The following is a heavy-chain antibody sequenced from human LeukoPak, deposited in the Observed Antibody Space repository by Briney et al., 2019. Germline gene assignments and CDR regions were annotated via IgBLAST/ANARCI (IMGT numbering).Heavy chain of an antibody. CDR2: IIPILRIT. V-gene: IGHV1-69*04. CDR1: GGPFSSYA. J-gene: IGHJ4*02. Sequence: GSSVKVSCKASGGPFSSYAISWVRQAPGQGLEWMGRIIPILRITNYAQSFQGRVTITADKSTSTAYMELSSLRSEDTAVYYCARGGPIQERYGHYFDYWGQGTLVTVSS. D-gene: IGHD5-18*01. CDR3: ARGGPIQERYGHYFDY.